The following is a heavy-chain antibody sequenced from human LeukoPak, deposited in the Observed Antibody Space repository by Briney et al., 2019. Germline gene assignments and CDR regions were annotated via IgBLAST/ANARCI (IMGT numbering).Heavy chain of an antibody. CDR2: ISYDGSNK. V-gene: IGHV3-30-3*01. CDR3: ARDVREMAPDY. D-gene: IGHD5-24*01. CDR1: GFTFSSYA. J-gene: IGHJ4*02. Sequence: GGSLRLSCAASGFTFSSYAMHWVRQAPGKGLEWVAVISYDGSNKYYADSVKGRFTISRDNSKNTLYLQMNSLRAEDTAVYCCARDVREMAPDYWGQGTLVTVSS.